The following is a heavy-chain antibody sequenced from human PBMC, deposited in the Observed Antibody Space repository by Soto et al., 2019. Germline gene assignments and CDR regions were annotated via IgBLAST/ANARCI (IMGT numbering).Heavy chain of an antibody. D-gene: IGHD3-22*01. CDR2: ISYDGST. CDR1: GFTFSSYA. Sequence: PGGSLRLSCAASGFTFSSYAMHWVRQAPGKGLEWVAVISYDGSTYYADSVKGRFTISRDNSKHMVYLQMNSLRAEDTAVYYCARAYYYDSSGYPNAFDMWGQGTMVTVSS. J-gene: IGHJ3*02. CDR3: ARAYYYDSSGYPNAFDM. V-gene: IGHV3-30*14.